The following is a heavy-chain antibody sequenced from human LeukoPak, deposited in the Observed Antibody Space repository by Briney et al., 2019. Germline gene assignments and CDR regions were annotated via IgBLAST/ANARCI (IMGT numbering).Heavy chain of an antibody. J-gene: IGHJ4*02. V-gene: IGHV3-7*01. CDR2: INQDGSEK. CDR3: ARKCGYTDCEDH. D-gene: IGHD5-12*01. Sequence: PGGSLRLSCAASGFTFSSYWMNWVRQAPGKGLEWVANINQDGSEKYYVDSVKGRFTISRDDAKNSLYLQMNSLRAEDTAVYYCARKCGYTDCEDHWGQGTLVTVSS. CDR1: GFTFSSYW.